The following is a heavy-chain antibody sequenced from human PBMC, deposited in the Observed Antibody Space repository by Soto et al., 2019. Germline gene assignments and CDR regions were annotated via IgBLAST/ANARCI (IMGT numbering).Heavy chain of an antibody. CDR1: GYSFTSYW. CDR3: ATTGWGSTIPGNYGMDV. V-gene: IGHV5-10-1*01. D-gene: IGHD2-2*01. J-gene: IGHJ6*02. Sequence: PGESLKISCKGSGYSFTSYWISWVRQMPGKGLEWMGRIDPSDSYTNYSPSFQGHVTISADKSISTAYLQWSSLKASDTAMYYCATTGWGSTIPGNYGMDVWGQGTTVTVSS. CDR2: IDPSDSYT.